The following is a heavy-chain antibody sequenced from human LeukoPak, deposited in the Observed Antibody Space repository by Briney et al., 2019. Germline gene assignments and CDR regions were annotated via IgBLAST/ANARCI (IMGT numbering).Heavy chain of an antibody. V-gene: IGHV4-61*02. CDR2: IYTSGST. J-gene: IGHJ5*02. Sequence: SQTLSLTCTVSGGSISSGSYYWSWIRQPAGKGLEWIGRIYTSGSTNCNPSLKSRVTISVDTSKNQFSLKLSSVTAADMAVYYCARVYSSGWYGSAWFDPWGQGTLVTVSS. CDR3: ARVYSSGWYGSAWFDP. CDR1: GGSISSGSYY. D-gene: IGHD6-19*01.